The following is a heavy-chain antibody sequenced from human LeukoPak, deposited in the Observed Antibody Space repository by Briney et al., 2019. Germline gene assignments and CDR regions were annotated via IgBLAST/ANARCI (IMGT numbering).Heavy chain of an antibody. V-gene: IGHV5-10-1*01. CDR2: IDPSDSYT. D-gene: IGHD5-12*01. CDR3: AIGYSGYDPNFDF. J-gene: IGHJ4*02. CDR1: GYSLTNYW. Sequence: GESLKISCKGSGYSLTNYWITWVRQMPGKGLEWMGRIDPSDSYTNYRPSFQGHVTISSDRSISTAYLQWSSLKASDTAMYYCAIGYSGYDPNFDFWGRGTLVTVSS.